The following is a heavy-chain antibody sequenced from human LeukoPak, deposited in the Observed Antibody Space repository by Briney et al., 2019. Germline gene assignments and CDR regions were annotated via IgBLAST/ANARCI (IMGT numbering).Heavy chain of an antibody. J-gene: IGHJ4*02. D-gene: IGHD6-13*01. CDR1: GGSINRKY. CDR2: IDYSGIT. CDR3: ARAEAAAYADY. Sequence: PSETLFLTCTVSGGSINRKYWSWIRQPPGKGLEWIGYIDYSGITSYNPSLKSRVTIAIETSKNQFSLKVTSVTAADTAVYYCARAEAAAYADYWGQGTRVTVSS. V-gene: IGHV4-59*08.